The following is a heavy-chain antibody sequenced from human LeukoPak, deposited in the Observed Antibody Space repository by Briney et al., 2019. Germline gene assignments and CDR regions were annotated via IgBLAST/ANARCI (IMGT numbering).Heavy chain of an antibody. CDR3: GRGQWGLDY. V-gene: IGHV3-11*04. D-gene: IGHD1-26*01. CDR2: ISNSGTSI. J-gene: IGHJ4*02. CDR1: GFTFSDSY. Sequence: AGGSLRLSCAASGFTFSDSYMTWIRQAPGKGLEWVSYISNSGTSIYYADSVKGRFTTSRDNAKSSLYLQMNSLRAEDTAVYYFGRGQWGLDYWGQGALVTVSS.